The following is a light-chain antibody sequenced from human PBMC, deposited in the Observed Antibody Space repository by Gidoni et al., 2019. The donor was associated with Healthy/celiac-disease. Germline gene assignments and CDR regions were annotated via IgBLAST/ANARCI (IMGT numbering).Light chain of an antibody. CDR2: KAS. Sequence: DIQMTQSPSTLSASVGDRVTITCRASQSLSSWLAWYQQKPGKAPKLLIYKASSLESGVPSRFSGSGSGTEFTLTISSLQPDDFATYYCQQYNSYQYTFGQXTKLEIK. CDR3: QQYNSYQYT. CDR1: QSLSSW. J-gene: IGKJ2*01. V-gene: IGKV1-5*03.